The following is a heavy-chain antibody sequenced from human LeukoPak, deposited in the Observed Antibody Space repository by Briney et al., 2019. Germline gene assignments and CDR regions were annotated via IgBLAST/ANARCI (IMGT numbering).Heavy chain of an antibody. CDR2: ISGSGDST. D-gene: IGHD5-18*01. Sequence: PGGSLRLSCAASGFTFSSYALSWVRQAPGKGLEWVSTISGSGDSTYYADSVKGRFTISRDNSKHTLLLQMNSLRAEDTAVYYCAKDLQLWSFDYWGQGTLVTVSS. V-gene: IGHV3-23*01. CDR3: AKDLQLWSFDY. J-gene: IGHJ4*02. CDR1: GFTFSSYA.